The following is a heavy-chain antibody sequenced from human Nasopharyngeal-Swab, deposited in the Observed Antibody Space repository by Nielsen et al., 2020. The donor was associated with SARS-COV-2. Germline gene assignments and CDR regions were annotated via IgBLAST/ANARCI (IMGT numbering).Heavy chain of an antibody. V-gene: IGHV4-4*07. Sequence: WIRQPPGKGLEWIGRIYTSGSTNYNPSLKSRVTMSVDTSKNQFSLKLSSVTDADTAVYYCARDPYAYSSSWYDDSGYFDYWGQGTLVTVSS. J-gene: IGHJ4*02. CDR2: IYTSGST. CDR3: ARDPYAYSSSWYDDSGYFDY. D-gene: IGHD6-13*01.